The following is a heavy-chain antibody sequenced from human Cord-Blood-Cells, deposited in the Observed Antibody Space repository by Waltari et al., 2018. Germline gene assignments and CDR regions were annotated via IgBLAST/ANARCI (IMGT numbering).Heavy chain of an antibody. V-gene: IGHV1-2*02. CDR2: INPNSGGT. CDR1: GYTFTGYY. J-gene: IGHJ4*02. D-gene: IGHD3-10*01. CDR3: ARVLWFGELVNFDY. Sequence: QVQLVQSGAEVKQPGASVKVSCKASGYTFTGYYTPWVRQAPGQWLEWMGWINPNSGGTNYAQKFQGRVTMTRDTSISTAYMELSRLRSDDTAVYYCARVLWFGELVNFDYWGQGTLVTVSS.